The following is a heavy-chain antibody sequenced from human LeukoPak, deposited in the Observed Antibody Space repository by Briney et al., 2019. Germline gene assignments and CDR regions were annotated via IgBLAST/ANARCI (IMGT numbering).Heavy chain of an antibody. CDR3: ARTRGGIGYYMDV. D-gene: IGHD3-16*02. J-gene: IGHJ6*03. CDR1: GFTFDDYA. V-gene: IGHV3-9*01. Sequence: PGGSLRLSCAASGFTFDDYAMHWVRQAPGKGLEWVSGISWNSGSIGYADSVKGRFTISRDNSKNTLYLQMNSLRAEDTAVYYCARTRGGIGYYMDVWGKGTTVTVSS. CDR2: ISWNSGSI.